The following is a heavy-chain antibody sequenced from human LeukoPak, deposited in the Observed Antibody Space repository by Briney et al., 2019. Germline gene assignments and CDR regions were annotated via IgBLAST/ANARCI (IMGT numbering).Heavy chain of an antibody. CDR1: GFTFSSYS. V-gene: IGHV3-48*04. J-gene: IGHJ4*02. CDR3: ARCLVGDYGTFDY. Sequence: GGSLRLSCAASGFTFSSYSMNWVRQAPGKGLEWVSYISSSSSTIYYADSVKGRFTISRDNAKNSLYLQMNSLRAEDTAVYYCARCLVGDYGTFDYWGQGTLVTVSS. D-gene: IGHD4-17*01. CDR2: ISSSSSTI.